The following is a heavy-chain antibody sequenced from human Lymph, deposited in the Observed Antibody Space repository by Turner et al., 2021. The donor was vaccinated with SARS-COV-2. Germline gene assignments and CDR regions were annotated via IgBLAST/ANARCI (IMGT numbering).Heavy chain of an antibody. CDR2: SSGSGVDT. CDR3: AKGVRGAMIVVVIPYFDY. D-gene: IGHD3-22*01. CDR1: RLNFSSYA. V-gene: IGHV3-23*01. Sequence: EVQLLESGVGLVRPGRSLRLHFAASRLNFSSYAMSWVRHAPGKGLEWVSASSGSGVDTYYADSVKGRFTISRDNTKNTLYLQMNSLRAEDTAVYYCAKGVRGAMIVVVIPYFDYWGQGTLVTVSS. J-gene: IGHJ4*02.